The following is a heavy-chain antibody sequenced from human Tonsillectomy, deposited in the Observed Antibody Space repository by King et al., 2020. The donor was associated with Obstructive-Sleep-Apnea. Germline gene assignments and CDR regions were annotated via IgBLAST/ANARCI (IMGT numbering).Heavy chain of an antibody. V-gene: IGHV5-51*01. CDR1: GYSLTSYW. CDR3: ARAPSDTAMVTVYFDY. CDR2: IYPGDSDT. D-gene: IGHD5-18*01. Sequence: VQLVQSGAEVKKPGESLKISCKGSGYSLTSYWIGWVRQMPGKGLEWMGIIYPGDSDTRYSPSFQGQVTISADKSISTAYLQWSSLKASDTAMYYCARAPSDTAMVTVYFDYWGQGTLVTVSS. J-gene: IGHJ4*02.